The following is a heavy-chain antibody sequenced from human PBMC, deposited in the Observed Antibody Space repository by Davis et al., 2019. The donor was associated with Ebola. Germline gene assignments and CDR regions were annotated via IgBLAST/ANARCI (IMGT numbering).Heavy chain of an antibody. D-gene: IGHD6-19*01. CDR1: GFSFGTYG. V-gene: IGHV3-33*08. J-gene: IGHJ4*02. CDR2: IWHDASNK. Sequence: PGGSLRLSCTAFGFSFGTYGMHWVRQAPGKGLEWVAVIWHDASNKYYTESVKGRFTISRDNSKNTLYLQTDSLRAEDTAVYYCARDVQILGPVAGPSFDYWGQGTLVTVSS. CDR3: ARDVQILGPVAGPSFDY.